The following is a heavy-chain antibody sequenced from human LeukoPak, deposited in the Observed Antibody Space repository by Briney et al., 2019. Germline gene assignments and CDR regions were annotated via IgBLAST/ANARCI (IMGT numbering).Heavy chain of an antibody. CDR3: AKGGTIVGPTYFDD. Sequence: GGSLRLSCAASGFTFSSCAMTWVRQAPGKGLEWVSAISGSGGGTYYADSVKGRFTISRDNSKNTVYLQMNSLRAEDTAVYYCAKGGTIVGPTYFDDWGQGTLVTVYS. CDR2: ISGSGGGT. V-gene: IGHV3-23*01. D-gene: IGHD1-26*01. CDR1: GFTFSSCA. J-gene: IGHJ4*02.